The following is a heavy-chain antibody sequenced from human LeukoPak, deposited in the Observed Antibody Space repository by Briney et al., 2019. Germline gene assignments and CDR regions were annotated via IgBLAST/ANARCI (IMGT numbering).Heavy chain of an antibody. CDR3: ARGGDIVVVVAATPDY. J-gene: IGHJ4*02. CDR2: ISSSSSYI. Sequence: GGSLRLSCAASRFTFSSYSINWVRQAPGKGLEWVSSISSSSSYIYYADSVKGRFTISRDNAKNSLYLQMNSLRAEDTAVYYCARGGDIVVVVAATPDYWGQGTLVTVSS. CDR1: RFTFSSYS. D-gene: IGHD2-15*01. V-gene: IGHV3-21*01.